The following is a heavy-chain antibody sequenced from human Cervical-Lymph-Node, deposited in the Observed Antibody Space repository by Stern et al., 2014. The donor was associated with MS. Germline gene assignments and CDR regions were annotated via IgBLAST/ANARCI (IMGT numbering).Heavy chain of an antibody. CDR2: IPPSGSN. D-gene: IGHD3-3*01. Sequence: QLQLQESGTGLLQPSETLSLTCSVSGDSLSSYFWTWIRQPPGKGLEWIGHIPPSGSNNYKPSLKSRVTISLDTSKKQFSLRLTSVTVADTGVYYCARAGGLYDLWSASLPFNQFGMDVWGQGTTVSVSS. V-gene: IGHV4-4*07. CDR1: GDSLSSYF. J-gene: IGHJ6*02. CDR3: ARAGGLYDLWSASLPFNQFGMDV.